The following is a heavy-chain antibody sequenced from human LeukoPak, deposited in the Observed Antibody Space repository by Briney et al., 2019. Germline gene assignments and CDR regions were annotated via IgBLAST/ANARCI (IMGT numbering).Heavy chain of an antibody. CDR1: GFTFNSYG. CDR3: AKDMEDSSAWYFDY. CDR2: IRYDGSNK. J-gene: IGHJ4*02. Sequence: GGSLRLSCAASGFTFNSYGMHWVRQAPGKGLEWVAFIRYDGSNKYYADSVKGRFTISRDNSKNTLYLQMNSLRADDTAVYYCAKDMEDSSAWYFDYWGQGTLVTVSS. V-gene: IGHV3-30*02. D-gene: IGHD3-22*01.